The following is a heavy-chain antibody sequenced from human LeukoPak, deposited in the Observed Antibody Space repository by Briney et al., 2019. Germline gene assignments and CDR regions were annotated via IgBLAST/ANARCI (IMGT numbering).Heavy chain of an antibody. V-gene: IGHV4-34*01. CDR2: IYYSGST. CDR1: GGSFSGYY. J-gene: IGHJ5*02. CDR3: ARRINYDVDP. Sequence: PSETLSLTCAVYGGSFSGYYWSWIRQPPGKGLEWIGSIYYSGSTHYNPSLKSRVTISVDTSKNQFSLKLSSVTAADTAVYYCARRINYDVDPWGQGTLVTVSS. D-gene: IGHD3-3*01.